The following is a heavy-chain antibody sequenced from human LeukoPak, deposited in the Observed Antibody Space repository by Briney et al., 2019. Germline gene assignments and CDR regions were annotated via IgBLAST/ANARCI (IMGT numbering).Heavy chain of an antibody. J-gene: IGHJ5*02. CDR2: IIPIFGTA. V-gene: IGHV1-69*13. Sequence: ASVKVSCKASGGTFSSYAISWVRQAPGQGLEWMGGIIPIFGTANYAQKFQGRVTITADESTSTAYMELSSLRSEDTAVYYCARDSSYQLLFNWFDPWGQGTLVTVSS. CDR3: ARDSSYQLLFNWFDP. D-gene: IGHD2-2*01. CDR1: GGTFSSYA.